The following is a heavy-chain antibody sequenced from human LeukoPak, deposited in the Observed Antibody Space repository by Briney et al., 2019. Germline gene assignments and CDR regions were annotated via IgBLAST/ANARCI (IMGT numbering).Heavy chain of an antibody. CDR1: GYTFTGYY. V-gene: IGHV1-2*02. Sequence: ASVKVSCKASGYTFTGYYMHWVRQAPGQGLEWMGWINPNSGGTNYAQKFQGRVTMTRDTSISTAYMELSRLRSDDTAVYYCARVPVGGYNTYDYWGQGTLVTVSS. D-gene: IGHD5-12*01. J-gene: IGHJ4*02. CDR3: ARVPVGGYNTYDY. CDR2: INPNSGGT.